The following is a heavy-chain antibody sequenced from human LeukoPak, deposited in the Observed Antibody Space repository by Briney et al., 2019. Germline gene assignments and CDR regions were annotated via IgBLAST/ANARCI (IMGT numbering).Heavy chain of an antibody. J-gene: IGHJ6*03. CDR3: ARAPEWGKANYYYYMDV. V-gene: IGHV1-8*01. CDR1: VYTFTIYD. Sequence: ASVKVSFKASVYTFTIYDINWVRQATGQGREGVGWMNPNSGNTGYAQKFQGTVTMTRNTSISTAYMELSSLRSEDTAVYYCARAPEWGKANYYYYMDVWGKGTTVTVSS. CDR2: MNPNSGNT. D-gene: IGHD1-26*01.